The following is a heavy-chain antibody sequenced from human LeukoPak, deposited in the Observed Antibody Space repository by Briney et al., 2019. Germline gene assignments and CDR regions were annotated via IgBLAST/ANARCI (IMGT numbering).Heavy chain of an antibody. Sequence: PSGTLSLTCTVSGRSISSYYWSWIRQPPGKGLEWIGYIYYSGSTNFKPSLKSRVTISVDTSKNQFSLKLSSVTAADTAVYYCARMDYDYVWGSYPGYYFDYWGQGTLVTVSS. D-gene: IGHD3-16*02. CDR2: IYYSGST. J-gene: IGHJ4*02. CDR3: ARMDYDYVWGSYPGYYFDY. V-gene: IGHV4-59*01. CDR1: GRSISSYY.